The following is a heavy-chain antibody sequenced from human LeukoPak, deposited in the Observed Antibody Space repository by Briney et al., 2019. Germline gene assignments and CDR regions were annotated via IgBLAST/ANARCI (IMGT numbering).Heavy chain of an antibody. Sequence: TLSLTCTVSGGSISSGGYYWSWIRQPPGKGLEWIGYIYHSGSTYYNPSLKSRVTISVDRSKNQFSLKLSSVTAADTAVYYCARVGVSDAFDIWGQGTMVTVSS. J-gene: IGHJ3*02. V-gene: IGHV4-30-2*01. D-gene: IGHD3-3*01. CDR1: GGSISSGGYY. CDR3: ARVGVSDAFDI. CDR2: IYHSGST.